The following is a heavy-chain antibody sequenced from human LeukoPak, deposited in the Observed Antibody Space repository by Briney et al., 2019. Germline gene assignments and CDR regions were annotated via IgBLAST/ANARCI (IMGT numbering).Heavy chain of an antibody. V-gene: IGHV4-59*12. CDR3: ARLALRGSSYNWFDP. CDR1: GVSISSYH. D-gene: IGHD6-6*01. J-gene: IGHJ5*02. Sequence: SETLSLTCTVSGVSISSYHWSRIRQPPVKGLEWIGYIYNSGSTNYNPSLKSRVTIPVDTSKNQFSLKLSSVTAADTAVYYCARLALRGSSYNWFDPWGQGTLVTVSS. CDR2: IYNSGST.